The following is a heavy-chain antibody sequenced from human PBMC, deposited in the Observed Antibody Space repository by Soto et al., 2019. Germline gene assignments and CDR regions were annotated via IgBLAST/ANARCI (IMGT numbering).Heavy chain of an antibody. Sequence: EVQLVESGGGLVKPGGSLRLSCAASGFTFSSYSMNWVRQAPGKGLEWVSSISSTSSYIYYADSVRGRFTISRDNAKNSLYLQLNSLRAEETAVYYCARDPSYFDFWGQGTLVTVSS. CDR2: ISSTSSYI. CDR3: ARDPSYFDF. J-gene: IGHJ4*02. CDR1: GFTFSSYS. V-gene: IGHV3-21*02.